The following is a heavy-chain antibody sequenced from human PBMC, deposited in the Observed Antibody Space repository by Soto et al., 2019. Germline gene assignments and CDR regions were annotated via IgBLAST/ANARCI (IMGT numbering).Heavy chain of an antibody. D-gene: IGHD1-26*01. V-gene: IGHV4-39*01. Sequence: PSETLSLTCTVSGGSISRSSDYWGWIRQPPGKGLEWIGSIYYSGSTYYNPSLKSRVTISVDTSKNQFSLKLSSVTAADTAVYYCARLVLAVGPTTGGSGDGMDVWGQGTTVTVSS. CDR2: IYYSGST. CDR3: ARLVLAVGPTTGGSGDGMDV. J-gene: IGHJ6*02. CDR1: GGSISRSSDY.